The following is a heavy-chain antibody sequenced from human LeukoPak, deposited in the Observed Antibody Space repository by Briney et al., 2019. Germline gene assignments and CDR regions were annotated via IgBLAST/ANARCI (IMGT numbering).Heavy chain of an antibody. Sequence: GASVKVSCKVSGYTLTELSMHWVRQAPGKGLEWMGGFDPEDGETIYAQKFQGRVTMTEDTSTDTAYMELSSLRSEDTAVYYCATGMTTVTTNAFDIWGQGTMVTVSS. CDR3: ATGMTTVTTNAFDI. CDR1: GYTLTELS. CDR2: FDPEDGET. V-gene: IGHV1-24*01. D-gene: IGHD4-17*01. J-gene: IGHJ3*02.